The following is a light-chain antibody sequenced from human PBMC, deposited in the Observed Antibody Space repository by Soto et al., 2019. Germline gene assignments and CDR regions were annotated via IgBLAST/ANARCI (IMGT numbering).Light chain of an antibody. V-gene: IGLV2-23*02. CDR3: CSYAGSSTWV. Sequence: QSALTQPASVSGSPGQSITISCTGTSSDVGSYNLVSWYQQHPGKAHKLMIYEVSKRPSGVSNRCSGSKSCNTASLTISGLQAEDEADYYCCSYAGSSTWVFGGGTKLTVL. CDR2: EVS. J-gene: IGLJ3*02. CDR1: SSDVGSYNL.